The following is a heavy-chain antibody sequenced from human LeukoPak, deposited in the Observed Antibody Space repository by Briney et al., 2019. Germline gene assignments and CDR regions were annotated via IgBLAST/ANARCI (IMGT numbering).Heavy chain of an antibody. Sequence: SETLSLTCSVSAYSISSGYYWGWIRQPPGKGLEWIGTIYHSGSIYYNPSLKGRVTISVDTSKNQFSLKLSSVTAADTAVYYCARDPTLLGAWSWFDPWGQGTLVTVSS. CDR2: IYHSGSI. CDR3: ARDPTLLGAWSWFDP. V-gene: IGHV4-38-2*02. D-gene: IGHD3-3*01. J-gene: IGHJ5*02. CDR1: AYSISSGYY.